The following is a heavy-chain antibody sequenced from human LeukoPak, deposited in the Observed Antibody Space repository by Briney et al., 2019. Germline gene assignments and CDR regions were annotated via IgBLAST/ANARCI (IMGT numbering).Heavy chain of an antibody. CDR1: GFTFSIYE. D-gene: IGHD1-26*01. V-gene: IGHV3-48*03. Sequence: GGSLRLSCAASGFTFSIYEMNWVRQAPGKGLEWVSYISSSGSTIYYAHSVKGRFTISRDNAKNTVYLQMNSLRVEDTAVYYCIRDFGSVGATNAFDIWGQGTMVTVSS. CDR2: ISSSGSTI. J-gene: IGHJ3*02. CDR3: IRDFGSVGATNAFDI.